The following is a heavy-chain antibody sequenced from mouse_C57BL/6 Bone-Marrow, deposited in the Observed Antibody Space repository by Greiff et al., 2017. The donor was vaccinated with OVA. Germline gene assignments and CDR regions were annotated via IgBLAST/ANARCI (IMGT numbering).Heavy chain of an antibody. CDR3: ARHDYYDYFYAMDY. CDR1: GFTFSDYY. V-gene: IGHV5-12*01. D-gene: IGHD2-4*01. CDR2: ISNGGGST. Sequence: EVKLVESGGGLVQPGGSLKLSCAASGFTFSDYYMYWVRQTPEKRLEWVAYISNGGGSTYYPDTVKGRFTISRDNAKNTLYLQMSRLKSEDTAMYYCARHDYYDYFYAMDYWGQGTSVTVSS. J-gene: IGHJ4*01.